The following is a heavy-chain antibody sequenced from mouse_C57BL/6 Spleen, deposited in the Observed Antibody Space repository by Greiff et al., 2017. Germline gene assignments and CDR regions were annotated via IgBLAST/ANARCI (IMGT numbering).Heavy chain of an antibody. CDR2: INPNNGGT. D-gene: IGHD1-1*01. J-gene: IGHJ4*01. Sequence: EVQLQQSGPELVKPGASVKISCKASGYTFTDYYMNWVKQSHGKSLEWIGDINPNNGGTSYNQKFKGKATLTVDKSSSTAYMELRSLTSEDSAVYYCAREGITTVFHMDYWGQGTSVTVSS. CDR3: AREGITTVFHMDY. V-gene: IGHV1-26*01. CDR1: GYTFTDYY.